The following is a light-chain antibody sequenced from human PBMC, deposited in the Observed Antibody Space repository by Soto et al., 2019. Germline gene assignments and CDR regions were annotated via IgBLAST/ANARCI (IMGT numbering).Light chain of an antibody. J-gene: IGKJ4*01. Sequence: DIQMTQSPSSLSASVGDRVTITCRASQSISSYLNWYQQKPGTAPKFLIYAASSLQSGVPSRFTGSGSGTDFTLTISSLQPEDFATYYCQQSHSTPITFGGGTKVEI. CDR2: AAS. V-gene: IGKV1-39*01. CDR1: QSISSY. CDR3: QQSHSTPIT.